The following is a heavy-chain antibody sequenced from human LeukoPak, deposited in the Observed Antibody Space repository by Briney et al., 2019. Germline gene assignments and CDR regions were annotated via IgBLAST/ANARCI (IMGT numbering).Heavy chain of an antibody. D-gene: IGHD3-10*01. J-gene: IGHJ4*02. CDR3: AKDGAMVRGKYYFDY. CDR2: ISGSGGST. V-gene: IGHV3-23*01. CDR1: GFTFSSYA. Sequence: GGSLRLSRAASGFTFSSYAMSWVRQAPGKGLEWVSAISGSGGSTYYADSVKGRFTISRDNSKNTLYLQMNSLRAEDTAVYYCAKDGAMVRGKYYFDYWGQGTLVTVSS.